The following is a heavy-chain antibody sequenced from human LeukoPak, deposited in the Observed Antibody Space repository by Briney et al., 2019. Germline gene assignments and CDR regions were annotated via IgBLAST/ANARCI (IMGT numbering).Heavy chain of an antibody. J-gene: IGHJ4*02. CDR1: GGSFNSNSYY. Sequence: SETLSITCTVSGGSFNSNSYYWGWIRQPPGQGLEWIGNMYYSRRTYYNPSLKSRVTISIDTSKNQFSLKLNSVTAADTAVYYCARGTPPSSSCYDYWGQGTLVTVSS. D-gene: IGHD6-13*01. CDR3: ARGTPPSSSCYDY. V-gene: IGHV4-39*07. CDR2: MYYSRRT.